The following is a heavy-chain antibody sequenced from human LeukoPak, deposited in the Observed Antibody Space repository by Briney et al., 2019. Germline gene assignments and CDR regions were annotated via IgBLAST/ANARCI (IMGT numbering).Heavy chain of an antibody. J-gene: IGHJ6*02. Sequence: GSLRLSCVASGFTVSSNYMNWVRQAPGKGLEWVSVIYSGGGAYYADSVKGRFTISRDSSKNTVYLQMNSLRVEDTAVYYCARSDGTLRTYYYYYYAMDVWGQGTTVTVSS. CDR3: ARSDGTLRTYYYYYYAMDV. D-gene: IGHD2-21*02. V-gene: IGHV3-53*01. CDR2: IYSGGGA. CDR1: GFTVSSNY.